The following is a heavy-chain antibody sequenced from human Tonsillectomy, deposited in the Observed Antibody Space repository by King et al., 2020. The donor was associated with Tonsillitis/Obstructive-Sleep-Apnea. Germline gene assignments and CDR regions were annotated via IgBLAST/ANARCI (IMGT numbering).Heavy chain of an antibody. CDR3: EKGALPVAIRFYGFDF. CDR1: A. V-gene: IGHV3-9*01. D-gene: IGHD2-2*02. CDR2: ISWNSVSI. Sequence: AMYWVRQAPGKGLEWVSGISWNSVSIGYADSVKGRFTISRDNAKNSLYLQMNSLRAEDTALYYCEKGALPVAIRFYGFDFWGNGSLVTGSS. J-gene: IGHJ4*01.